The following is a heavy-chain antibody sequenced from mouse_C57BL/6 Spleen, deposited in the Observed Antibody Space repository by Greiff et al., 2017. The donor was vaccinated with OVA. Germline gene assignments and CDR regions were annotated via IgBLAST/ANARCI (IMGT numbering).Heavy chain of an antibody. Sequence: VQLQQSGAELVKPGASVKISCKASGYAFRSYWMNWVKQRPGKGLEWIGQIYPGDGDTNYNGKFKGKATLTADKSSSTAYMQLSSLTSEDSAVYFCARRLGGYAMDYWGQGTSVTVSS. J-gene: IGHJ4*01. V-gene: IGHV1-80*01. CDR3: ARRLGGYAMDY. CDR2: IYPGDGDT. D-gene: IGHD4-1*01. CDR1: GYAFRSYW.